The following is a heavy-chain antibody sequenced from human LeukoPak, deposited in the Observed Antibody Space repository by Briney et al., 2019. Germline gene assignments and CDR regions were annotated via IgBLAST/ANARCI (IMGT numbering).Heavy chain of an antibody. D-gene: IGHD1-26*01. CDR3: ARDTSGSYPPEYFQH. V-gene: IGHV4-59*01. CDR1: GGSISSYY. J-gene: IGHJ1*01. Sequence: SETLSLTCTVSGGSISSYYWSWIRQPPGKGLEWIGYIYYSGSTNYNPSLKSRVTISVDTSKNQFSLKLSSVTAADTAVYYCARDTSGSYPPEYFQHWGQGTLVTVSS. CDR2: IYYSGST.